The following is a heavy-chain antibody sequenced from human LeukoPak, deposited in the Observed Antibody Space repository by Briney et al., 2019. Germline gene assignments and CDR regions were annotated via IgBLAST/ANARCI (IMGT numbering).Heavy chain of an antibody. CDR3: AKDNELEGWLSDLGY. J-gene: IGHJ4*02. V-gene: IGHV3-48*01. D-gene: IGHD3-16*02. CDR2: IGASAT. CDR1: GFTFSTYT. Sequence: GGSLRLSCAASGFTFSTYTMNWLRQPPGKGLEWISYIGASATLYADSVRGRFTISRDNSKNTLYLQMNSLRAEDTAVYYCAKDNELEGWLSDLGYWGQGTLVTVSS.